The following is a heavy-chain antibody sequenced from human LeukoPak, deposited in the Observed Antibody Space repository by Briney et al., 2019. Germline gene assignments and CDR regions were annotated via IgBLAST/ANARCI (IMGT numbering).Heavy chain of an antibody. CDR3: ARPHTVLYNWFDP. J-gene: IGHJ5*02. V-gene: IGHV1-2*06. D-gene: IGHD4-11*01. CDR2: INPNSGGT. Sequence: ASVKVSFKASGYTFTGYYMHWVRQAPGQGLEWMGRINPNSGGTNYAQKCQGRVTITRDTSISTAYMELSRLRSDDTAVYYCARPHTVLYNWFDPWGQGTLVTVSS. CDR1: GYTFTGYY.